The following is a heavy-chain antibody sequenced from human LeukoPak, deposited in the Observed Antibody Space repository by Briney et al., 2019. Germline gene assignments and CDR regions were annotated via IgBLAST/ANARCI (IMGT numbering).Heavy chain of an antibody. J-gene: IGHJ4*02. Sequence: ASVKVSCKASGYTFTSYDINWVRQATGQRLEWVGWMNPNSGNTGYAQKYQGRVTITRNTSISTAYMELSSLRSEDTAVYYCVKVSYYYDSSGYYVMYYFDYWGQGTLVTVSS. D-gene: IGHD3-22*01. CDR3: VKVSYYYDSSGYYVMYYFDY. CDR1: GYTFTSYD. CDR2: MNPNSGNT. V-gene: IGHV1-8*03.